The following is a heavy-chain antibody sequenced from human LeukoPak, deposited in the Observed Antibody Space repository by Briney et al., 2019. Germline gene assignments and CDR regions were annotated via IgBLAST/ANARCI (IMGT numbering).Heavy chain of an antibody. V-gene: IGHV4-59*08. D-gene: IGHD3-22*01. CDR1: GGSISSYF. J-gene: IGHJ4*02. Sequence: SETLSLTCTVSGGSISSYFWSWTRQPPGKGLEWIGYIYYSGGTDYNPSLKSRVTISVDTSKNQFSLQLSSVTAADTAVYYCARHERNGGYYDYWGQGTLVTVSS. CDR3: ARHERNGGYYDY. CDR2: IYYSGGT.